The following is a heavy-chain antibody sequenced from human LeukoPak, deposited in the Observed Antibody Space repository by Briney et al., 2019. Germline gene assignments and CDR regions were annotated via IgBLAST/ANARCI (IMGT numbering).Heavy chain of an antibody. V-gene: IGHV4-39*07. J-gene: IGHJ5*02. Sequence: SETLSLTCTVSGGSISSSSYYWGWIRQPPGKGLEWIGSIYYSGSTYYNPSLKSRVTISVDTSKNQFSLKLSSVTAADTAVYYCARGGWFRGNWFDLWGQGTLVTVSS. CDR1: GGSISSSSYY. CDR3: ARGGWFRGNWFDL. D-gene: IGHD3-10*01. CDR2: IYYSGST.